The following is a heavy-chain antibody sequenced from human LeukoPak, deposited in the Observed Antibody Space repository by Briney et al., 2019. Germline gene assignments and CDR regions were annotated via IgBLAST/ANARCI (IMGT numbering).Heavy chain of an antibody. D-gene: IGHD3-10*01. J-gene: IGHJ4*02. CDR1: GYTFTSYY. CDR3: ARDLSGSNYYASGSYAD. CDR2: INPSGGST. V-gene: IGHV1-46*01. Sequence: ASVKVSCKASGYTFTSYYMHWVRQAPGQGLEWMGIINPSGGSTSYAQKFQGRVTMTRDTSTSTVYMELTSLRSEDTAVYYCARDLSGSNYYASGSYADWGQGTLVTVSS.